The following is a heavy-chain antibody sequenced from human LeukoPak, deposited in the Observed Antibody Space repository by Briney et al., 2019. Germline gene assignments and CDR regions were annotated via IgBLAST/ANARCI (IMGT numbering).Heavy chain of an antibody. CDR3: ARDFPPAY. CDR2: ISYDGSNK. V-gene: IGHV3-30*04. J-gene: IGHJ4*02. Sequence: PGRSLRLSCAASGFTFSSYAMRWVRQAPGKGLEWVAVISYDGSNKYYADSVKGRFTISRDNSKNTLYLQMNSLRAEDTAVYYCARDFPPAYWGQGTLVTVSS. CDR1: GFTFSSYA.